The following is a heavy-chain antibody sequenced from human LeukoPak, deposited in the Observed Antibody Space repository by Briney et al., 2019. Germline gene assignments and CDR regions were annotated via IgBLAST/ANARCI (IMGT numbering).Heavy chain of an antibody. D-gene: IGHD4-23*01. CDR1: GFTFSSYG. CDR2: ISYDGSNK. CDR3: AKGRFDDYGGNFDY. J-gene: IGHJ4*02. V-gene: IGHV3-30*18. Sequence: PGGSLRLSCAASGFTFSSYGMHWVRQAPGKGLEGVAVISYDGSNKYYADSVKGRFTISRDNSKNTLYLQMNSLRAEDTAVYYCAKGRFDDYGGNFDYWGQGTLVTVSS.